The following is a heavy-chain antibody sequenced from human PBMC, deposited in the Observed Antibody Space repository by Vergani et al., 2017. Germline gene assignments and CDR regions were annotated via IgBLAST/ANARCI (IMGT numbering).Heavy chain of an antibody. CDR3: AECANSVPRLPVY. CDR1: GFTFSSYG. Sequence: QVQLVESGGGVVQPGGSLILSCAASGFTFSSYGMHWVRQAPGKGLEWVAFIRYGGSNKYYADSVKGRFTISRDNSKNTLFLQMNGLTSEDTAIYYCAECANSVPRLPVYWGQGALVAVSS. J-gene: IGHJ4*02. CDR2: IRYGGSNK. V-gene: IGHV3-30*02. D-gene: IGHD5/OR15-5a*01.